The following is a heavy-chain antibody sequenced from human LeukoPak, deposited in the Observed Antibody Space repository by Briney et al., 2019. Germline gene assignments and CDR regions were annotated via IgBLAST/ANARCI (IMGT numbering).Heavy chain of an antibody. D-gene: IGHD6-13*01. CDR2: ISAYNGNT. CDR3: ARSTTGIAAAGTYPYYFDY. Sequence: ASVNVSCKASGYTFTSYGISWVRQAPGQGLEWMGWISAYNGNTNYAQKLQGRVTMTTDTSTSTAYMELRSLRSDDTAVYYCARSTTGIAAAGTYPYYFDYWGQGTLVIVSS. V-gene: IGHV1-18*04. CDR1: GYTFTSYG. J-gene: IGHJ4*02.